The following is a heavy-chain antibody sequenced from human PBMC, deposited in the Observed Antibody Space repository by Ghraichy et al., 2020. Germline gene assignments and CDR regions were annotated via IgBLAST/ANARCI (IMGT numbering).Heavy chain of an antibody. CDR2: ISNTGSP. D-gene: IGHD3-10*01. CDR3: ARARDGDFDY. Sequence: SETLSLTCVVSGGSMNRNHWWSWVRQPPYKGLEWIGEISNTGSPTYNPSLKSRVTMSVDKSKNQVSLKMNSVTAADMAVYYCARARDGDFDYWGQGTLVTVSS. CDR1: GGSMNRNHW. V-gene: IGHV4/OR15-8*01. J-gene: IGHJ4*02.